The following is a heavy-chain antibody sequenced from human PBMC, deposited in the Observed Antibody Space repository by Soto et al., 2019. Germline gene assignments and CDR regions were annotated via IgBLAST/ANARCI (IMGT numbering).Heavy chain of an antibody. V-gene: IGHV4-31*02. CDR1: GGSISSGGYY. CDR3: ARDGGVGYCDD. J-gene: IGHJ4*02. Sequence: SETLSLTCTVSGGSISSGGYYWSWIRQHPGKGLEWIGYIYYSGSTYYNPSLKSRVTISVDTSKNQFSLKLSSVTDADTAVYYCARDGGVGYCDDWGQGTLVTVSS. D-gene: IGHD3-16*01. CDR2: IYYSGST.